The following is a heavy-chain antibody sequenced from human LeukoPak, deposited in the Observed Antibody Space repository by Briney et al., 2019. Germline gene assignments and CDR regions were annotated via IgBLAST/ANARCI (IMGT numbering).Heavy chain of an antibody. D-gene: IGHD3-22*01. CDR2: ITHSGST. CDR1: GGSLSGYY. CDR3: ARLAYYYESSGYYVYYFDY. J-gene: IGHJ4*02. V-gene: IGHV4-34*01. Sequence: SETLSLTCAVYGGSLSGYYWTWNRQPPGKGLEWIGEITHSGSTYYNPSLKSRVTISLDTSKNQFSLKLSSVTAADTTVYYCARLAYYYESSGYYVYYFDYWGQGTLVTVSS.